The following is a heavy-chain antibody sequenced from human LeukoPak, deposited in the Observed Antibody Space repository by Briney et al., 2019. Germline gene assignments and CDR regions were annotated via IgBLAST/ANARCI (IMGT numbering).Heavy chain of an antibody. Sequence: SETLSLTCTVSGGSISSYYWSWIRQPPGKGLEWIGYIYYSGSTYYNPSLKSRVTISVDTSKNQFSLKLSSVTAADTAVYYCARPGYCSSTSCRDKAIDPWGQGTLVTVSS. CDR2: IYYSGST. J-gene: IGHJ5*02. D-gene: IGHD2-2*01. CDR1: GGSISSYY. CDR3: ARPGYCSSTSCRDKAIDP. V-gene: IGHV4-59*08.